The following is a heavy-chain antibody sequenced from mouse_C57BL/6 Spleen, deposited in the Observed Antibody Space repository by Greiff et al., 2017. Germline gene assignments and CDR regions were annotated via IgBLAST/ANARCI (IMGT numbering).Heavy chain of an antibody. D-gene: IGHD1-1*01. V-gene: IGHV1-80*01. CDR1: GYAFSSYW. Sequence: VQLQQSGAELVKPGASVKISCKASGYAFSSYWMNWVKQRPGKGLEWIGQIYPGDGDTNYTGKFKGKATLTADKSSSTAYMQLSSLTSEDSAVYFCARWGPHTGYFDYWAKAPLSQSPQ. J-gene: IGHJ2*01. CDR3: ARWGPHTGYFDY. CDR2: IYPGDGDT.